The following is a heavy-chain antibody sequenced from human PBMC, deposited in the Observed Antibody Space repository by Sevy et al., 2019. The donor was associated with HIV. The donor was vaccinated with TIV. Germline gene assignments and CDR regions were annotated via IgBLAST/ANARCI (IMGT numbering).Heavy chain of an antibody. CDR1: GGSISSYY. CDR3: ARDWYDSSGYYHDY. V-gene: IGHV4-59*01. D-gene: IGHD3-22*01. CDR2: IYYSGST. J-gene: IGHJ4*02. Sequence: SETLSLTCSVSGGSISSYYWSWIRQPPGKGLEWIGYIYYSGSTNYNPTLKSRVTISVDTSKNQFSLKLSSVTAADTAVYYCARDWYDSSGYYHDYWGQGTLVTVSS.